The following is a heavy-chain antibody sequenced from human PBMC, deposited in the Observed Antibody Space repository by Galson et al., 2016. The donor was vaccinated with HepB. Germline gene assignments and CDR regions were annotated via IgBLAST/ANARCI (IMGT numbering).Heavy chain of an antibody. Sequence: SLRLSCAASRFTFYNYAMNWVRQAPGKGLEWVSSISGSGSGTYYADSVKGRFTISRDNSKNTLYLQMRSLGADDTAVYYCAKVNKTASRRGGGMDVWGTGTTVTVSS. CDR3: AKVNKTASRRGGGMDV. CDR1: RFTFYNYA. V-gene: IGHV3-23*01. CDR2: ISGSGSGT. J-gene: IGHJ6*04. D-gene: IGHD3-10*01.